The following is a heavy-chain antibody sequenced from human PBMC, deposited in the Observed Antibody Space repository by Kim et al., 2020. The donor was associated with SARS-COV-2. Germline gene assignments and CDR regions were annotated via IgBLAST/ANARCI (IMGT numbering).Heavy chain of an antibody. D-gene: IGHD3-10*01. J-gene: IGHJ6*02. CDR2: IIPIFGTA. V-gene: IGHV1-69*13. CDR3: AKSSSGSYYNPWDGMDV. CDR1: GGTFSSYA. Sequence: SVKVSCKASGGTFSSYAISWVRQAPGQGLEWMGGIIPIFGTANYAQKFQGRVTITADESTSTAYMELSSLRSEDTAVYYCAKSSSGSYYNPWDGMDVWGQGTTVTVSS.